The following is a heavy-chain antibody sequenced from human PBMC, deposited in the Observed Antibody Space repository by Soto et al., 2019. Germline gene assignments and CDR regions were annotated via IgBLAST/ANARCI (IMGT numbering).Heavy chain of an antibody. CDR1: GFTFSSYD. J-gene: IGHJ4*02. V-gene: IGHV3-23*01. CDR3: AKEAAAGNFLLF. CDR2: IRGTGGNT. Sequence: GGSLRLSCAASGFTFSSYDMNWVRQAPGRGLEWVSTIRGTGGNTYYADSVKGRFTISRDNSKSTLYLQMNSLRAEDTAVYYCAKEAAAGNFLLFRGQGTLVTVSS. D-gene: IGHD6-13*01.